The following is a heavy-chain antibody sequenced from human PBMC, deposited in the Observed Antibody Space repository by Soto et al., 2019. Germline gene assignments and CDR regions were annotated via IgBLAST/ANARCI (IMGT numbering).Heavy chain of an antibody. V-gene: IGHV4-39*01. D-gene: IGHD3-3*01. CDR2: IYHSGTT. CDR1: AGFISGCTYF. CDR3: ARLSTIFCFDSITAPSYYFLY. J-gene: IGHJ4*02. Sequence: SETLSLTCTVSAGFISGCTYFWGWVRQPTGKELDWIGNIYHSGTTYYNPSLKSRVTISVDTSKNQFSLNLSSVTAADTAVYYCARLSTIFCFDSITAPSYYFLYLGQGPLV.